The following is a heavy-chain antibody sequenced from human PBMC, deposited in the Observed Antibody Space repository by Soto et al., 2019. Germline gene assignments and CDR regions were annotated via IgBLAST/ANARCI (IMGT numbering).Heavy chain of an antibody. CDR1: GFTFSSYG. V-gene: IGHV3-30*18. Sequence: QVQLVESGGGVVQPGRSLRLSCAASGFTFSSYGMHWVRQAPGKGLEWVAVISYDGSNKYYADSVKGRFTISRDNSKNTLYLQMNSLGAEDTAVYYCAKDGVGQYYDFWSGYYNFDYWGQGTLVTVSS. D-gene: IGHD3-3*01. CDR2: ISYDGSNK. CDR3: AKDGVGQYYDFWSGYYNFDY. J-gene: IGHJ4*02.